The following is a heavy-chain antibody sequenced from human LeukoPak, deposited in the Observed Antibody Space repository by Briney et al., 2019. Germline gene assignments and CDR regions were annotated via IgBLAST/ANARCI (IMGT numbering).Heavy chain of an antibody. V-gene: IGHV1-69*06. D-gene: IGHD3-3*01. CDR1: GGTFSTHG. J-gene: IGHJ6*03. CDR2: IIPIFGTI. CDR3: AGGFGVEYYYYMDV. Sequence: SMKVSCKASGGTFSTHGISWVRQAPGQGLEWMGRIIPIFGTINYAQKFQGRVTITADKSTSTVHMDLSSLRSEDTAVYYCAGGFGVEYYYYMDVWDGGTTVIVSS.